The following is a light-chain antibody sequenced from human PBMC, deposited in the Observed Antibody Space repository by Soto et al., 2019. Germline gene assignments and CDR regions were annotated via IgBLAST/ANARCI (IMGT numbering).Light chain of an antibody. CDR3: QSYDSSLSGNVV. CDR1: SSNIGAGYD. CDR2: GNS. J-gene: IGLJ2*01. V-gene: IGLV1-40*01. Sequence: QSVLTQPPSVSGAPGQRVTISFTWSSSNIGAGYDVHWYQQLPGTAPKLLIYGNSNRPSGVPDRFSGSKSGTSASLAITGLQAEDEADYYCQSYDSSLSGNVVFGGGTKLTVL.